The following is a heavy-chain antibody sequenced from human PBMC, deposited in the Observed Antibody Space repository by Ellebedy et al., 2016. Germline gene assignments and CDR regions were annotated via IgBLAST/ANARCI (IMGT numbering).Heavy chain of an antibody. Sequence: ASVKVSXXASGFTFTDYYINWVRQAPGQGLEWMGWLDPDSSGPNYAQKFQGRVTMTRDTSINTAYLELTSDDAAIYYCARSSSSFGLDVWGQGTTVTVSS. D-gene: IGHD2-2*01. V-gene: IGHV1-2*02. J-gene: IGHJ6*02. CDR1: GFTFTDYY. CDR2: LDPDSSGP. CDR3: ARSSSSFGLDV.